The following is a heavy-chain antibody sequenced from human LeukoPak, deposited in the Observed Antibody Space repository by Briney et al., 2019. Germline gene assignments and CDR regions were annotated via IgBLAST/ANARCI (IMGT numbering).Heavy chain of an antibody. CDR1: RYTYTGFL. CDR3: ARVGHIGEVADY. CDR2: INPFSGGI. D-gene: IGHD5-12*01. J-gene: IGHJ4*02. V-gene: IGHV1-2*02. Sequence: ASVKDSCKASRYTYTGFLMHGVRQAPGQGLEWMGWINPFSGGINYAPKFQGRVTKTTDIYTTTVSMDISSLKSDDTAVCLCARVGHIGEVADYWGQGTLVTVSS.